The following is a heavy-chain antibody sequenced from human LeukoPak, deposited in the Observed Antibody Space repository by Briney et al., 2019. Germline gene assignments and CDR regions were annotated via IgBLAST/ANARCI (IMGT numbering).Heavy chain of an antibody. CDR1: GFTFGDHA. D-gene: IGHD5-18*01. V-gene: IGHV3-49*04. J-gene: IGHJ6*02. CDR2: IRSKGYGGTT. Sequence: GGPLSFPCTPPGFTFGDHAMSWVRRAPGKGLKWVGFIRSKGYGGTTEYAASVKGRFAISRDDSKSIAYLQMNSLKTEDTAVYYCTRGPTQQWVYYGMDVWGQGTTVIVSS. CDR3: TRGPTQQWVYYGMDV.